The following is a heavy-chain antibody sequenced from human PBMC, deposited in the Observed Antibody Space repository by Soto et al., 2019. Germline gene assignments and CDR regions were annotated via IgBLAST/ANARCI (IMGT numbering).Heavy chain of an antibody. J-gene: IGHJ6*02. D-gene: IGHD7-27*01. CDR3: AKDQAWGGHYGMDV. V-gene: IGHV3-30*18. CDR2: ISHDGRNK. Sequence: QVQLVESGGGVVQPGRSLRLSCAASGFTFSIYGMHWVRQAPGQGLEWVAVISHDGRNKDYADSVKGRFTISRDKSKNTLYPQMNSLRAEDTAVYYCAKDQAWGGHYGMDVWGQGTTVTVSS. CDR1: GFTFSIYG.